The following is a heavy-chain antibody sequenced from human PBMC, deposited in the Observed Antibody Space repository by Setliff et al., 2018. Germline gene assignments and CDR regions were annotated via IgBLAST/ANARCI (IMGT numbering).Heavy chain of an antibody. Sequence: PSETLSLTCTVSGGSISTFYWSWIRQSPEKGLEWIAYIHYSGSTNQNPSLKSRVTISVDTSKNQFSLTLSSVTAADTAVYYCARETTMTYYFYYMDVWGKGTTVTVSS. D-gene: IGHD4-17*01. V-gene: IGHV4-59*12. CDR2: IHYSGST. CDR1: GGSISTFY. J-gene: IGHJ6*03. CDR3: ARETTMTYYFYYMDV.